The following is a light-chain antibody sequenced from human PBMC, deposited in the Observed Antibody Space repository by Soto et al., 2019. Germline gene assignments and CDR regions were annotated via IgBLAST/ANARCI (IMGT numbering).Light chain of an antibody. CDR2: KAS. J-gene: IGKJ1*01. Sequence: DIQMTQSPSTLSGSVGDRVTITCRASQTISSWLAWYQQKPGKATKLLIYKASTLKSGVPSRFSGSGSGTEFTLTISSLQPDDFATYYCQHYNSYSEAFGKGTKV. CDR1: QTISSW. CDR3: QHYNSYSEA. V-gene: IGKV1-5*03.